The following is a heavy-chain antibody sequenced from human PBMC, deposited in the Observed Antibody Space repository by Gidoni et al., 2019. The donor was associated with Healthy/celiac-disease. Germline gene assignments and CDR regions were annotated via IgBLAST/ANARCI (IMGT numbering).Heavy chain of an antibody. J-gene: IGHJ4*02. CDR3: AKGYCSSTSCSFFDY. CDR2: ISWDGGST. V-gene: IGHV3-43*01. Sequence: EVQLVESGGVVVQPGGSLRLSCAASGFTFADYTMHWVRQAPGKGLEWVSLISWDGGSTYYADSVKGRFTISRDNSKNSLYLQMNSLRTEDTALYYCAKGYCSSTSCSFFDYWGQGTLVTVSS. D-gene: IGHD2-2*01. CDR1: GFTFADYT.